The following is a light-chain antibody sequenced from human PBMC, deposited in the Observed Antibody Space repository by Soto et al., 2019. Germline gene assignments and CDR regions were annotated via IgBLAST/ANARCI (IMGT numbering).Light chain of an antibody. CDR1: QSISSY. V-gene: IGKV1-39*01. Sequence: DIQMTQSPSSLSASVGDRVTITCRASQSISSYLNGYQQKPGKAPTLLIYAASSLQSGVPSRVSGSGSGTDFTLTISSLQPEEFATYYCQQSVSTPRTFGQGTKVEIQ. CDR2: AAS. J-gene: IGKJ1*01. CDR3: QQSVSTPRT.